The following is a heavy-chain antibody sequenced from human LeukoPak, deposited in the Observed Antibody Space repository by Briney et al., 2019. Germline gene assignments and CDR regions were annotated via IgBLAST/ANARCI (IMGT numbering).Heavy chain of an antibody. CDR3: ARGLLVVVPAAIVSDFDY. J-gene: IGHJ4*02. CDR2: IWYDGSNK. V-gene: IGHV3-33*01. D-gene: IGHD2-2*01. Sequence: PGGSLRLSCAASGFIFSNYGMHWVRQAPGKGLEWVAVIWYDGSNKYYADSVKGRFTISRDNSKNTLYLRMNSLRAEDTAVYYCARGLLVVVPAAIVSDFDYWGQGALVTVSS. CDR1: GFIFSNYG.